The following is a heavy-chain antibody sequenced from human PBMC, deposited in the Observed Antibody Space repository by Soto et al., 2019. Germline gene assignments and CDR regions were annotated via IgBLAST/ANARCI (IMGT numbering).Heavy chain of an antibody. CDR1: GGTFSSYA. V-gene: IGHV1-69*12. Sequence: QVQLVQSGAEVKKPGSSVKVSCKASGGTFSSYAISWVRQAPGQGLEWMGGINPIFGTANYAQKFQGRVTITADESTSTAYMELSSLRSEDTAVYYCAGPPELTRIYYYYGMDVWGQGTTVTVSS. CDR2: INPIFGTA. J-gene: IGHJ6*02. CDR3: AGPPELTRIYYYYGMDV. D-gene: IGHD1-7*01.